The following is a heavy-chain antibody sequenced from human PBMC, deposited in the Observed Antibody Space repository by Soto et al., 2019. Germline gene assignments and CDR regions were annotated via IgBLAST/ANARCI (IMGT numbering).Heavy chain of an antibody. D-gene: IGHD5-12*01. J-gene: IGHJ4*02. Sequence: QVPLVQSGAEVKKPGASVKVSCKASGYTFTGHYIHWVRQAPEQGPEWMGEIGPESGATRYAQRFQGRVTMTRDMSITTVYMELNNLRPDDTAVYYCGRGRSGQIVVFHWGQGTPVTVSS. V-gene: IGHV1-2*02. CDR3: GRGRSGQIVVFH. CDR2: IGPESGAT. CDR1: GYTFTGHY.